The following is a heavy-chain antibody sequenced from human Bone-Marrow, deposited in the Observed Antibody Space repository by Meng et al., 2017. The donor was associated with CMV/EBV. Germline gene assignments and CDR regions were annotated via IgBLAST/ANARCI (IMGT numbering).Heavy chain of an antibody. CDR3: ARVRYCSSTSCYPGYFQH. Sequence: SISSGDYYWSWIRQPPGKGLEWIGYIYYSGSTYYNPSLKSRVTISVDTSKNQFSLKLSSVTAADTAVYYCARVRYCSSTSCYPGYFQHWGQGTLVTVSS. V-gene: IGHV4-30-4*08. J-gene: IGHJ1*01. CDR1: SISSGDYY. CDR2: IYYSGST. D-gene: IGHD2-2*01.